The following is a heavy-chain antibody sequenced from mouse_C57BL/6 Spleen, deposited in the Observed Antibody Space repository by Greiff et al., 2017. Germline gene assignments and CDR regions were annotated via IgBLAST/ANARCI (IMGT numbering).Heavy chain of an antibody. J-gene: IGHJ2*01. Sequence: QVHVKQSGAELARPGASVKMSCKASGYTFTSYTMHWVKQRPGQGLEWIGYINPGSGYTKYNQKFKDKATLTADKSSSTAYMQLSSLTSEDSAVYYCARETTVLFDYWGQGTTLTVSS. V-gene: IGHV1-4*01. CDR2: INPGSGYT. CDR3: ARETTVLFDY. D-gene: IGHD1-1*01. CDR1: GYTFTSYT.